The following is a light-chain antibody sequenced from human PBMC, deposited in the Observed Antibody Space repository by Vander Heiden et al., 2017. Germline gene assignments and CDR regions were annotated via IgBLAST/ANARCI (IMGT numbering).Light chain of an antibody. CDR1: KLGDKY. V-gene: IGLV3-1*01. Sequence: SYEVTQPPSVSVSPGQTASITCSGDKLGDKYVCWYQQKPGQSPVLVIYQDNKRPSGIPERFSGSNSGNTATLTISETQAMDEADYFCQAWDSSLVFGGGTKLTVL. J-gene: IGLJ2*01. CDR3: QAWDSSLV. CDR2: QDN.